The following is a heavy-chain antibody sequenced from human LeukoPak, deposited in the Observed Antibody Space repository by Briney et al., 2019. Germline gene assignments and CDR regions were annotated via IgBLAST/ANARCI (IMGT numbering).Heavy chain of an antibody. CDR1: GYFISSGYY. CDR2: IYHSGST. CDR3: ARVPVDTAMVSRYFDY. D-gene: IGHD5-18*01. J-gene: IGHJ4*02. V-gene: IGHV4-38-2*01. Sequence: PSETLSLTRAVSGYFISSGYYWGWIRQPPGKGLEWIGSIYHSGSTNYNPSLKSRVTISVDTSKNQFSLKLSSVTAADTAVYYCARVPVDTAMVSRYFDYWGQGTLVTVSS.